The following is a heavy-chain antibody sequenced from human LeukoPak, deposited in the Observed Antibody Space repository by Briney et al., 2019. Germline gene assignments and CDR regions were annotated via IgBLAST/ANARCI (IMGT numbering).Heavy chain of an antibody. CDR3: ARLNTYYYDSSAPGP. J-gene: IGHJ5*02. V-gene: IGHV4-39*01. Sequence: SETLSLTCTVSGGSISSSSYYWGWIRQPPGKGLEWIGSIYYSGSTYYNPSLKSRVTISVDTSKNQFSLKLSSVTAADTAVYYCARLNTYYYDSSAPGPWGQGTLVTVSS. CDR1: GGSISSSSYY. CDR2: IYYSGST. D-gene: IGHD3-22*01.